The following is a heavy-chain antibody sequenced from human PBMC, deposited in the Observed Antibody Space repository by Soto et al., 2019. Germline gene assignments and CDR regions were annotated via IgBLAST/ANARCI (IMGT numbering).Heavy chain of an antibody. V-gene: IGHV4-31*03. CDR3: ARVYCSSTSCYGYDAFDI. CDR2: IYYSGST. Sequence: SETLSLTCTVSGGSISSGGYYWSWIRQHPGKGLEWIGYIYYSGSTYYNPSLKSRVTISVDTSKNQFSLKLSSVTAADTAVYYCARVYCSSTSCYGYDAFDIWGQGTMVTVSS. D-gene: IGHD2-2*01. CDR1: GGSISSGGYY. J-gene: IGHJ3*02.